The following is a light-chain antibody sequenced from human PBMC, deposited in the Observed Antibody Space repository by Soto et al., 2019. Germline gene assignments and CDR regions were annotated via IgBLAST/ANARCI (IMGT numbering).Light chain of an antibody. V-gene: IGKV1-5*01. J-gene: IGKJ1*01. CDR2: AAS. Sequence: DIQMTQSPSTLSASVGDRVTITCRASQNINSWLAWYQQKPGKAPKLLIYAASGLESGVPSRFSGSRSGTEFTLTISSLQPDDFATYYCQQYDANPWSFGQGTKVEIK. CDR1: QNINSW. CDR3: QQYDANPWS.